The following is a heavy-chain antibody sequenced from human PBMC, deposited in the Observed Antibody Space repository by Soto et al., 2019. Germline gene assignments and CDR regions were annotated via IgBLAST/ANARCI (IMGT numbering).Heavy chain of an antibody. J-gene: IGHJ6*02. V-gene: IGHV1-69*13. CDR3: ARAYYYDSSVYWTSEQSDAYYYYGMDV. Sequence: SVKVSCKASGGTFSSYAISWVRQAPGQGLEWMGGIIPIFGTANYAQKFQGRVTITADESTSTAYMELSSLRSEDTAVYYCARAYYYDSSVYWTSEQSDAYYYYGMDVWGQGPTVTVS. CDR1: GGTFSSYA. D-gene: IGHD3-22*01. CDR2: IIPIFGTA.